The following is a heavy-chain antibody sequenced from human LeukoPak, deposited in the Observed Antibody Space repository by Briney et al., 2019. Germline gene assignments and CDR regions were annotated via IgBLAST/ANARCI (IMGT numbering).Heavy chain of an antibody. CDR3: ARAAMSSGVGGAFDI. J-gene: IGHJ3*02. CDR2: IWYDGSNK. V-gene: IGHV3-33*01. D-gene: IGHD6-19*01. Sequence: GGSLRLSCAASGFTFSSYGMHWVRQAPGKGLEWVAVIWYDGSNKYYADSVKGRFTISRDNSKNTLYLQVNSLRAEDTAVYYCARAAMSSGVGGAFDIWGQGTMVTVSS. CDR1: GFTFSSYG.